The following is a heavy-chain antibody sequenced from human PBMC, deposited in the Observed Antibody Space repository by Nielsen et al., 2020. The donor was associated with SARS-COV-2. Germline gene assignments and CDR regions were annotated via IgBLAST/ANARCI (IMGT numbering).Heavy chain of an antibody. V-gene: IGHV1-46*01. D-gene: IGHD3-16*01. CDR3: ARMMYGMDV. CDR2: INPSGGTS. J-gene: IGHJ6*02. Sequence: GESLKISCKAFGYTFTSNYIHWVRQAPGQGLEWMGIINPSGGTSNYAQKFQGRLTMTRDSSTSTVFMELSSLRSEDTAVYYCARMMYGMDVWGQGTTVTVSS. CDR1: GYTFTSNY.